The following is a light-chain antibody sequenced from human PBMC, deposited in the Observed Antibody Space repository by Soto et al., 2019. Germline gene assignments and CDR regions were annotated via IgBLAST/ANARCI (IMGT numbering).Light chain of an antibody. J-gene: IGKJ1*01. Sequence: IVMTQSPATLSVSPGERATLSCRASQNIYNNVAWYQHRPGQAPRLLIYRASTRATGVPARFSGSEFGTEYTLTISSLQSEDFAVYSCLQYHNLWAFGQGTKVEIK. V-gene: IGKV3-15*01. CDR3: LQYHNLWA. CDR2: RAS. CDR1: QNIYNN.